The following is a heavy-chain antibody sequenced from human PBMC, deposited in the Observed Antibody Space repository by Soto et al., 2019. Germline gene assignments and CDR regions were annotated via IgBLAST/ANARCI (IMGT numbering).Heavy chain of an antibody. CDR3: AHRQGGYNWNDGDFDY. CDR1: GFSLTTTGVG. D-gene: IGHD1-1*01. Sequence: QITLKESGPTVVEPTQTLTLTCTFSGFSLTTTGVGVGWIRQSLGKALEYLALIYWDDDRRYSPSLKSRLTITKDTSRNQVVLTMSNMDPVDTATYYCAHRQGGYNWNDGDFDYWGQGTLVTVSS. V-gene: IGHV2-5*02. CDR2: IYWDDDR. J-gene: IGHJ4*02.